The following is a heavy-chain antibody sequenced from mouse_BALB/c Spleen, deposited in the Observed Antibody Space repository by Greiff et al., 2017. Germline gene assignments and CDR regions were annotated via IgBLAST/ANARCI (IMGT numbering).Heavy chain of an antibody. D-gene: IGHD2-3*01. V-gene: IGHV1-14*01. CDR3: ARSGDGYYLAWFAY. CDR1: GYTFTSYV. J-gene: IGHJ3*01. CDR2: INPYNDGT. Sequence: LVESGPELVKPGASVKMSCKASGYTFTSYVMHWVKQKPGQGLEWIGYINPYNDGTKYNEKFKGKATLTSDKSSSTAYMELSSLTSEDSAVYYCARSGDGYYLAWFAYWGQGTLVTVSA.